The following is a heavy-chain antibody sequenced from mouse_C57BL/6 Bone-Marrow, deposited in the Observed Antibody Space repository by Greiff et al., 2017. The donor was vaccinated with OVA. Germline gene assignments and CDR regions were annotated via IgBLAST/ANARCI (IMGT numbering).Heavy chain of an antibody. CDR1: GYSFTDYN. V-gene: IGHV1-39*01. Sequence: VQLQQSGPELVKPGASVKISCMASGYSFTDYNMNWVKQSHGKSLEWIGVINPNYGTSSYNQKFKGKATLTVDQSSSTAYMQLNSLSSEDSAVYYGASSNDYGYSYKGDYLDYWGQGTTLTVSS. D-gene: IGHD1-1*01. CDR2: INPNYGTS. J-gene: IGHJ2*01. CDR3: ASSNDYGYSYKGDYLDY.